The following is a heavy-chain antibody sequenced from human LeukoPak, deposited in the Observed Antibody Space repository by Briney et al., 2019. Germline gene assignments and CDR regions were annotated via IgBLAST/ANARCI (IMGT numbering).Heavy chain of an antibody. D-gene: IGHD2-15*01. J-gene: IGHJ4*02. V-gene: IGHV3-30*02. CDR1: GFTFRSYG. CDR2: IRFDASNK. Sequence: GGSLRLSCATSGFTFRSYGMHWVRQAPGKGLEWVAFIRFDASNKYYADSVKGRFTISRDNSKNTLYLQMNSLRAEDTAVYYCAKWGCSGGSCYPFDYWGQGTLVTVSS. CDR3: AKWGCSGGSCYPFDY.